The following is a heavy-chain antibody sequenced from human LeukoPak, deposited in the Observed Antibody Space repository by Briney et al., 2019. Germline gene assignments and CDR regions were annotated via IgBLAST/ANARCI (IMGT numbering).Heavy chain of an antibody. CDR3: MRDSSGYSDY. Sequence: SETLSLTCTVSGYSISSGYYWGWIRQPPGKGLEWIGSIYHSGRTYYNPSLKSRVTISVDTSKNQFSLNLSSVTAADTAVYYCMRDSSGYSDYWGQGTLVTVSS. J-gene: IGHJ4*02. D-gene: IGHD3-22*01. V-gene: IGHV4-38-2*02. CDR2: IYHSGRT. CDR1: GYSISSGYY.